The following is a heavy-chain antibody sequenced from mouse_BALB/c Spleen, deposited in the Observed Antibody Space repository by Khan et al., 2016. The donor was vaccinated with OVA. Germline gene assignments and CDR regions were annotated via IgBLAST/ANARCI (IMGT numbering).Heavy chain of an antibody. Sequence: EVQLVESGPGLVKPSQSLSLICTVTGYSITSDYAWNWIRQFPGNKLEWMGFISYSGNTNYNPSLKSRISITRDTSKNQFFLHLNSVTTEDTATYGCERVYGGDFDYWGQGTTLTVSS. V-gene: IGHV3-2*02. CDR2: ISYSGNT. CDR1: GYSITSDYA. J-gene: IGHJ2*01. D-gene: IGHD1-1*01. CDR3: ERVYGGDFDY.